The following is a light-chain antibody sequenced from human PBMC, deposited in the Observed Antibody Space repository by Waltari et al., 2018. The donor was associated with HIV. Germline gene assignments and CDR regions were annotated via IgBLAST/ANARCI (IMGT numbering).Light chain of an antibody. Sequence: QSALTQPPPASGSPGQSVTIPCTGTSRDVGVYNYNSWYQQHPGKAPKLMIFEVTKRPSGVPDRFSGSKSGNTASLTVSGLQAEDEAVYYCCSYAGSDVVFGGGTKLTVL. J-gene: IGLJ2*01. CDR2: EVT. CDR1: SRDVGVYNY. V-gene: IGLV2-8*01. CDR3: CSYAGSDVV.